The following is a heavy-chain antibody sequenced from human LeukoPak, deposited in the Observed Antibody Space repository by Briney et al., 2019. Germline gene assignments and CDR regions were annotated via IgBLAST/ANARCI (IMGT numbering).Heavy chain of an antibody. D-gene: IGHD4-23*01. CDR2: ISGSGGST. Sequence: GGSLRLSCAASGFTFSSYAMSWVRQAPGKGLEWVSAISGSGGSTYYADSVKGRFTISRDNSKNTLYLQMNSLRAEDTAVYYCAKVPAKYGGKVQLDYWDQGTLVTVSS. V-gene: IGHV3-23*01. CDR1: GFTFSSYA. CDR3: AKVPAKYGGKVQLDY. J-gene: IGHJ4*02.